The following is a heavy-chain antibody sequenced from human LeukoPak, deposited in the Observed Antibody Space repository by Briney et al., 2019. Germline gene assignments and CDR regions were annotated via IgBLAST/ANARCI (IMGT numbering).Heavy chain of an antibody. Sequence: SVKVSCKASGGTFSSYTISWVRQAPGQGLEWMGRIIPILGIANYAQKFQGRVTITADKSTSTAYMELSSLRSEDTAVYYCARDQGGSGYSYGYYWGQGTLVTVSS. D-gene: IGHD5-18*01. CDR3: ARDQGGSGYSYGYY. J-gene: IGHJ4*02. CDR2: IIPILGIA. V-gene: IGHV1-69*04. CDR1: GGTFSSYT.